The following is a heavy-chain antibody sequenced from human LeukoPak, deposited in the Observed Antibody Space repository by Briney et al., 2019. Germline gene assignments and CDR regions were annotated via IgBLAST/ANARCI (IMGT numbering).Heavy chain of an antibody. J-gene: IGHJ4*02. D-gene: IGHD2-15*01. CDR3: ARVYVGGYYFEY. Sequence: GGSLRLSRAASAFTFSDFYMSSIRQAPGKGLERVSYISSSSSYTNSADSVKGRFLISRDNAKNSLYLQMNSLRAENTTVYYCARVYVGGYYFEYWGQGTLVTVSS. CDR2: ISSSSSYT. V-gene: IGHV3-11*05. CDR1: AFTFSDFY.